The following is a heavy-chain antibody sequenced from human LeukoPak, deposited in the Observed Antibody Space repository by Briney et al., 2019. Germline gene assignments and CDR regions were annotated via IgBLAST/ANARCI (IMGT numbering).Heavy chain of an antibody. CDR2: IRSTGEST. V-gene: IGHV3-64D*06. CDR1: RLALSRFA. CDR3: VKGGTVTPGY. J-gene: IGHJ4*02. D-gene: IGHD3-16*01. Sequence: GGSLSLSCSLSRLALSRFAMQWVRHAPGRGRACFSDIRSTGESTYYEGRVKGRFPIPREHPKNTLSLQKSCLRVEDRAVFYCVKGGTVTPGYWGEGTQVTVSS.